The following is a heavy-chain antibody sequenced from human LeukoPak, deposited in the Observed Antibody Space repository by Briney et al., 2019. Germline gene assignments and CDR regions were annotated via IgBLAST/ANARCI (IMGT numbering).Heavy chain of an antibody. D-gene: IGHD3-22*01. V-gene: IGHV3-21*01. CDR3: ARDGNYYDSSGPADY. Sequence: GGSLRLSCAASGFTFSDYSMNWVRQAPGKGLEWVASVNTVSSYIYYADSMRGRFTISRDNAKNTLYLQMNSLRAEDTAVYYCARDGNYYDSSGPADYWGQGTLVTVSS. CDR1: GFTFSDYS. J-gene: IGHJ4*02. CDR2: VNTVSSYI.